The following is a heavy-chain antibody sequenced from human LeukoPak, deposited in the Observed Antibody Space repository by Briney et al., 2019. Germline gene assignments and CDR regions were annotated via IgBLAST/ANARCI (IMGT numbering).Heavy chain of an antibody. CDR1: GYTFNSYD. J-gene: IGHJ5*02. D-gene: IGHD3-10*01. CDR2: MNPNSGNT. Sequence: GASVKVSCKASGYTFNSYDINWVRQASGQGLEWMGWMNPNSGNTGYAQKFQGRVTMSGRTSTSTAYMELSSLRSEDTAVYYCARGGVPYSGSYFGWFDPWGQGTLVTVSS. CDR3: ARGGVPYSGSYFGWFDP. V-gene: IGHV1-8*02.